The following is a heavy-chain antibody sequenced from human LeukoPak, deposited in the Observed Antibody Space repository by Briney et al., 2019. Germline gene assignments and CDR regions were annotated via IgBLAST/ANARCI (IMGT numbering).Heavy chain of an antibody. CDR1: GFTFSSYG. V-gene: IGHV3-30*18. Sequence: GGSLRLSCAASGFTFSSYGMHWVRQAPGKGLEWVAVISYDGSNKYYADSVKGRFTISRDNSKNTLYLQMNSLRAEDTAVYYCAKDRRTMAQYYYYGMDVWGQGTTVTVSS. J-gene: IGHJ6*02. CDR2: ISYDGSNK. CDR3: AKDRRTMAQYYYYGMDV. D-gene: IGHD3-10*01.